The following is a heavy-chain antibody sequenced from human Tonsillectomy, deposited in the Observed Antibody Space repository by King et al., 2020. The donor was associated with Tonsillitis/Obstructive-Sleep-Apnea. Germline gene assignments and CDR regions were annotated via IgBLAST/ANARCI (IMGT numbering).Heavy chain of an antibody. CDR2: IYSGGST. CDR1: GFTVSSND. J-gene: IGHJ4*02. D-gene: IGHD1-26*01. V-gene: IGHV3-53*01. CDR3: ARGGEWELLGPFDY. Sequence: VQLVESGGGLIQPGGSLRLSCAASGFTVSSNDMSWVRQAPGKGLEWVSVIYSGGSTYYADSVKGRFTISRDNSKNTLYLQMNSLRAEDTAVYYCARGGEWELLGPFDYWGQGTLVTVSS.